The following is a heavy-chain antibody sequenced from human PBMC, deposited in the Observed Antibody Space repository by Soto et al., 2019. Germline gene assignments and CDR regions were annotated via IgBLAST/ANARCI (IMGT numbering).Heavy chain of an antibody. Sequence: HPGGSLRLSCAASGFTFTTYWMHWVRQAPGKGLVWVSRISRDGIGTTYAESMKGRFTISRDNTKNTLYLQMNSLRVEDTAVYYCGTLGNFGVVMGHWGQGTLVTVSS. CDR3: GTLGNFGVVMGH. V-gene: IGHV3-74*03. CDR2: ISRDGIGT. CDR1: GFTFTTYW. J-gene: IGHJ4*02. D-gene: IGHD3-3*01.